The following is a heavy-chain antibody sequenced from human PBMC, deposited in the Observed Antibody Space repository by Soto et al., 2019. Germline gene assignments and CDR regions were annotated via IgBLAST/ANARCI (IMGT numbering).Heavy chain of an antibody. J-gene: IGHJ3*02. CDR1: GYTFTSYG. CDR2: ISAHNGNT. CDR3: ARAEDIVVVPAEGSYYGSGSYSAFDI. V-gene: IGHV1-18*01. Sequence: ASVKVSCKASGYTFTSYGISWVRQAPGQGLEWMGWISAHNGNTNYAQKLQGRVTMTTDTSTSTAYMELRSLRSDDTAVYYCARAEDIVVVPAEGSYYGSGSYSAFDIWGQGTMVTVSS. D-gene: IGHD2-2*01.